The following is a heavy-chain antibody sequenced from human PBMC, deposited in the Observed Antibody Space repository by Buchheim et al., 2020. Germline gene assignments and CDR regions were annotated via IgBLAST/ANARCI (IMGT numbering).Heavy chain of an antibody. J-gene: IGHJ4*02. CDR2: ISYDGSNK. D-gene: IGHD3-22*01. CDR3: ARGYYDSSGYYGTLDY. Sequence: QVQLVESGGGVVQPGRSLRLSCAASGFTFSSYGMHWVRQAPGKGLEWVAVISYDGSNKYYADSVKGRFTISRDNSKHTLYLQMNSLRAEDTAVYYCARGYYDSSGYYGTLDYWGQGTL. CDR1: GFTFSSYG. V-gene: IGHV3-30*03.